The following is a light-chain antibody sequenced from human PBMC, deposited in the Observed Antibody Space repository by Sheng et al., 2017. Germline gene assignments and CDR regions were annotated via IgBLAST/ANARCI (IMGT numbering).Light chain of an antibody. CDR1: QSISTY. CDR2: LAS. J-gene: IGKJ4*01. Sequence: DIQMTQSPSSLSASVGDRVSITCRASQSISTYLNWYQQKPGKAPKLLIYLASSLQSGVPSRFSGSGSGTDFTLTISNLQPEDFASYYCQQSYSTPLTFGGGTKVEIK. V-gene: IGKV1-39*01. CDR3: QQSYSTPLT.